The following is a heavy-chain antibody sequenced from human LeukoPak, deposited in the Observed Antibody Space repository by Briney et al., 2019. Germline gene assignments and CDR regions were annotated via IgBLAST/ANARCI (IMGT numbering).Heavy chain of an antibody. CDR2: IYPGDSDT. CDR3: ARGGVRYYDSSVNWFDP. Sequence: GESLKISCKGSGYSFTSYWIGWVRQMPGKGLEWMGIIYPGDSDTRYSPPFQGQVTISADKSISTAYLQWSSLKASDTAMYYCARGGVRYYDSSVNWFDPWGQGTLVTVSS. D-gene: IGHD3-22*01. J-gene: IGHJ5*02. V-gene: IGHV5-51*01. CDR1: GYSFTSYW.